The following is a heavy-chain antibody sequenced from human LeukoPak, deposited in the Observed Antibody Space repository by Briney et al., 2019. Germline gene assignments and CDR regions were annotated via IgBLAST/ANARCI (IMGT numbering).Heavy chain of an antibody. CDR2: MNPNSGNT. D-gene: IGHD3-3*01. V-gene: IGHV1-8*01. J-gene: IGHJ6*02. Sequence: ASVKVSCKASGYTFTSYDINWVRQATGQGLEWMGWMNPNSGNTGYAQKFQGRVTMTRNTSISTAYMELSSLRSEDTAVYYCARWPYYDFWSGYSHRDYYYYYYGMDVWGQGTTVTVSS. CDR1: GYTFTSYD. CDR3: ARWPYYDFWSGYSHRDYYYYYYGMDV.